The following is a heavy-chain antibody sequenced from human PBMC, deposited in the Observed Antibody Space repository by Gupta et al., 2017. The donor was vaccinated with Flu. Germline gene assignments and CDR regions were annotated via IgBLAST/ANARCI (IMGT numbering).Heavy chain of an antibody. J-gene: IGHJ3*02. D-gene: IGHD6-19*01. CDR2: IYYSGST. Sequence: QVQLQESGPGLVKPSETLSLPCTVSGGSISNYYWSWIRQPPGKGLEWIGYIYYSGSTNYSPSLRSRVSISVDTSKKHFSLKVSSVTAADTAVYYCARVQSSGWYTPAFDIWGQGTMVTVSS. CDR1: GGSISNYY. V-gene: IGHV4-59*01. CDR3: ARVQSSGWYTPAFDI.